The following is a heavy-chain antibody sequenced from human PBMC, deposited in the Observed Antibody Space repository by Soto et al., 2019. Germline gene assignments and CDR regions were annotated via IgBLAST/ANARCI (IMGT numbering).Heavy chain of an antibody. V-gene: IGHV3-23*01. CDR3: AKDATRTSGWYYFDY. CDR2: IDYTGGTT. D-gene: IGHD6-19*01. CDR1: GFTFSILA. J-gene: IGHJ4*02. Sequence: PGGSLRLSCAASGFTFSILAMGWVRQAPGKGLEWVSVIDYTGGTTYYTDSVKGRFIISRDNSKKILYLQMNSLRTEDTAIYYCAKDATRTSGWYYFDYWGPGALVTVSS.